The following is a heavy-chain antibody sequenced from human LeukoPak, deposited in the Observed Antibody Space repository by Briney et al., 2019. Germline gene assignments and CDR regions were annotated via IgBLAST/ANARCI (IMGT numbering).Heavy chain of an antibody. Sequence: ASVKVSCKASGYTFTSYGISWVRQAPGQGRDWMGWISAYNGNTNYAQKLQGRVTMTTDTSTSTAYMELRSLRSDDTAVYYCASTVGFGELLGVFDYWGQGTLVTVSS. CDR2: ISAYNGNT. D-gene: IGHD3-10*01. CDR3: ASTVGFGELLGVFDY. V-gene: IGHV1-18*01. J-gene: IGHJ4*02. CDR1: GYTFTSYG.